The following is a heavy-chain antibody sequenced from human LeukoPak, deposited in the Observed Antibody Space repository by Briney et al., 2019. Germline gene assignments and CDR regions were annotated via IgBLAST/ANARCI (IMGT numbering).Heavy chain of an antibody. CDR2: IYTSGST. CDR3: ARGDLKYSSSSDYYYYMDV. J-gene: IGHJ6*03. D-gene: IGHD6-6*01. Sequence: SETLSLTCTVSGGSISSYYWSSIRQPAGKGLEWIGRIYTSGSTNYNPSLKSRVTMSVDTSKNQFSLKLSSVTAADTAVYYCARGDLKYSSSSDYYYYMDVWGKGTTVTVSS. CDR1: GGSISSYY. V-gene: IGHV4-4*07.